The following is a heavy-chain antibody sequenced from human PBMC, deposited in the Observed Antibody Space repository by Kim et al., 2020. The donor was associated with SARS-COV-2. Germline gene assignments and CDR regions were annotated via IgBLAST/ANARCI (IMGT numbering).Heavy chain of an antibody. J-gene: IGHJ6*02. CDR3: ARDSELTMALCSYYYNYSGRDV. CDR1: GYTFTGYY. V-gene: IGHV1-2*06. CDR2: INPYSGGT. D-gene: IGHD3-10*01. Sequence: ASVKVSCKASGYTFTGYYMHWVRQAPGQGLEWMGRINPYSGGTNYAQKFQGRFTMTRDTSISTVYMELSRLRSDDTAVYYCARDSELTMALCSYYYNYSGRDVWGQETTVTVSS.